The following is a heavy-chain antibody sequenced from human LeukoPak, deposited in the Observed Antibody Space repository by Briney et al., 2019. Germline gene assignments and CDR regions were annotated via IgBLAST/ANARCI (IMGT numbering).Heavy chain of an antibody. CDR1: GFTFNRYG. V-gene: IGHV3-21*01. Sequence: NPGGSLRLSCAASGFTFNRYGMKWVRQAPGKGLEWISSISSSSTYIYYADSVKGRFTISRDNAENSLYLQMNSLRVEDTAVYFCARVLYDSGSLSTYAFDIWGQGTMVTVSS. D-gene: IGHD3-10*01. J-gene: IGHJ3*02. CDR2: ISSSSTYI. CDR3: ARVLYDSGSLSTYAFDI.